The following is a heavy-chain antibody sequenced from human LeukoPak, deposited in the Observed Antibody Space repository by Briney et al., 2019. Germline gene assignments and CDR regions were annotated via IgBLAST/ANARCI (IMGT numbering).Heavy chain of an antibody. J-gene: IGHJ5*02. CDR2: IIPIFGTA. V-gene: IGHV1-69*05. CDR3: ARLAAEWFDP. CDR1: GGTFSSYA. D-gene: IGHD1-14*01. Sequence: GSWVKVSCKASGGTFSSYAISWVRQAPGQGLEWMGGIIPIFGTANYAQKFQGRVTITTDESTSTAYMELSSLRSEDTAVYYCARLAAEWFDPWGQGTLVTVSS.